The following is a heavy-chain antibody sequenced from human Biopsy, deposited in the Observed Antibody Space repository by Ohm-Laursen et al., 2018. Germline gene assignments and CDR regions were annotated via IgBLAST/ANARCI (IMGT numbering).Heavy chain of an antibody. D-gene: IGHD3-10*01. CDR3: ATSTMVRSSGHAFDI. V-gene: IGHV3-33*01. CDR1: GFTFSRYG. J-gene: IGHJ3*02. Sequence: SLRLSCAASGFTFSRYGMHWVRQAPGKGLEWVAFIWYDGFNRYYADSVKGRFTISGDNSKNTLDLQMNSLRAEDTAVYYCATSTMVRSSGHAFDIWGQGTVVTVS. CDR2: IWYDGFNR.